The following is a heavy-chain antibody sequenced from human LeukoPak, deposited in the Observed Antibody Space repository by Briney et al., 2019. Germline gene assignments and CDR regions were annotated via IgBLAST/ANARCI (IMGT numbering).Heavy chain of an antibody. J-gene: IGHJ6*03. CDR2: VGTYNGHT. CDR3: ARPAKGAYYFYYMDV. CDR1: GDTLPTYG. V-gene: IGHV1-18*01. D-gene: IGHD2-2*01. Sequence: GASVTVSCKASGDTLPTYGITWVRQAPGQGLEWMGWVGTYNGHTNYAQYLQGRVTMTRDTSTNTAYMELRGLRANDTAIYYCARPAKGAYYFYYMDVWGKGTTVTVSS.